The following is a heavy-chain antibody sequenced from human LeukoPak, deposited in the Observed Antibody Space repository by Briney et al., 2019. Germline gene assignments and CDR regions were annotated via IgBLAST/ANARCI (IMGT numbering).Heavy chain of an antibody. CDR1: GDSVASNNGA. J-gene: IGHJ4*02. Sequence: SQTLSLTCAISGDSVASNNGAWNWIRQSPSRGLEWLGRTYYRSKWYNDYAMPMKGRISINPDTSKNQFSLQVNSVTPEDTAIYYCARDLATSGWYTFDYWGQGTLVTVSS. CDR2: TYYRSKWYN. D-gene: IGHD6-19*01. V-gene: IGHV6-1*01. CDR3: ARDLATSGWYTFDY.